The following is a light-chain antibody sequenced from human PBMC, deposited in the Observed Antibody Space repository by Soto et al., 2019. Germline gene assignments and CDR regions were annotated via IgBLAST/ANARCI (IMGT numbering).Light chain of an antibody. CDR3: QQYGSSGT. V-gene: IGKV3-20*01. CDR2: DAS. Sequence: EFVLRQSPGTLALSPGERATLSCRASQTVRNNYLAWYQQKPGQAPRLLIYDASSRATGIPDRFSAGGSGTDFTLTISRLEPEDFAVYYCQQYGSSGTFGEGTKVDIK. J-gene: IGKJ4*02. CDR1: QTVRNNY.